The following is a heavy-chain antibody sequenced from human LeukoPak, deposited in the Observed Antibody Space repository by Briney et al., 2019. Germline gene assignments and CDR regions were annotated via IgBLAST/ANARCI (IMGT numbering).Heavy chain of an antibody. V-gene: IGHV3-23*01. CDR2: NSESGGST. CDR1: GFTFNDYA. J-gene: IGHJ4*02. D-gene: IGHD3-10*01. CDR3: AKASGPYYSPFYFDY. Sequence: PGRSLTLSCAASGFTFNDYAMTWVRQAPGKGLEWVSINSESGGSTYYADSVWGRFTISSDNSKNKVFLQMNSLRAEDTALYYCAKASGPYYSPFYFDYWGQGTLVTVSS.